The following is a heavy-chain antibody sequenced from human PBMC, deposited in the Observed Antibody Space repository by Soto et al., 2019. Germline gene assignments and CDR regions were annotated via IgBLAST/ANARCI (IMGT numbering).Heavy chain of an antibody. CDR3: ASSGVPGASANYYYYGMDV. CDR2: IYYSGST. J-gene: IGHJ6*02. Sequence: SETLSLTSPFSGGSSRSYYWIWIRQPTGKGLEWIGYIYYSGSTNYNPSLKSRVTISVDTSKNQFSLKLSSVTAADTAVYYCASSGVPGASANYYYYGMDVWGQGTTVTVSS. D-gene: IGHD2-2*01. CDR1: GGSSRSYY. V-gene: IGHV4-59*01.